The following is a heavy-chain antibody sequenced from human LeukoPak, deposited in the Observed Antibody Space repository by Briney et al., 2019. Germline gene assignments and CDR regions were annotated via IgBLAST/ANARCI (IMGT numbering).Heavy chain of an antibody. D-gene: IGHD2-15*01. V-gene: IGHV4-61*02. CDR3: ARNSCPSGSCYDNRGYFDY. CDR2: IYTSGST. CDR1: GGSISSRTYY. J-gene: IGHJ4*02. Sequence: SETLSLTCTVSGGSISSRTYYWSWIRQPAGKGLEWIGRIYTSGSTNYNPSLKSRITISVDTPKKQFSLKLRSVTAADTAVYYCARNSCPSGSCYDNRGYFDYWGQGTLVTVSS.